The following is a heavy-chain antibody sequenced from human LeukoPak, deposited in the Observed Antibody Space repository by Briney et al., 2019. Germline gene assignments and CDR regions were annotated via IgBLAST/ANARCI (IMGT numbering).Heavy chain of an antibody. J-gene: IGHJ4*02. Sequence: PGGSLRLSCAASGFTFSSYSMNWVRQGPGKGLEWVSSISSSSSYIYYADSVKGRFTISRDNAKNSLYLQMNSLRAEDTAAYYCARDRGVWWFDYWGQGTLVTVSS. V-gene: IGHV3-21*01. D-gene: IGHD1-26*01. CDR1: GFTFSSYS. CDR3: ARDRGVWWFDY. CDR2: ISSSSSYI.